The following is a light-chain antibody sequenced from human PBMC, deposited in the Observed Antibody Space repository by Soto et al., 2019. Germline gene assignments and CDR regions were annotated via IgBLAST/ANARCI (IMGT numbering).Light chain of an antibody. CDR1: QNISIW. J-gene: IGKJ1*01. V-gene: IGKV1-5*01. Sequence: IQRPPHPSTLSASVGDRVPITCRASQNISIWLAWYQQRPGRAPRLLIYDSSSLESGVPSTFSGSGSGTEFSLTISNLRPDDFATYYCQQYDSYSWTSAQGAKVDIK. CDR3: QQYDSYSWT. CDR2: DSS.